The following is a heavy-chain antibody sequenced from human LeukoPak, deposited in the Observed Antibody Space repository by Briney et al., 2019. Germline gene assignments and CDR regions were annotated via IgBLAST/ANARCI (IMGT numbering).Heavy chain of an antibody. Sequence: GGSLRLPCATSGFPFETNAMSWVRQAPGKGLEWVATIGNTETFYADSVTGRLTISRDNSKNTVNLQMNRLRVEDTAIYYCAKDWIQFNRVFDCFDSWGQGTLVTVSS. D-gene: IGHD5-18*01. V-gene: IGHV3-23*01. J-gene: IGHJ4*02. CDR3: AKDWIQFNRVFDCFDS. CDR1: GFPFETNA. CDR2: IGNTET.